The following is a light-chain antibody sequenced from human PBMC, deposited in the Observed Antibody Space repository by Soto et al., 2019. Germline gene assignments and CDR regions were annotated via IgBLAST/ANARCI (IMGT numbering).Light chain of an antibody. J-gene: IGKJ1*01. CDR1: QGISSY. Sequence: VIWMTKSPSLLSASTGDRVTIIWLMSQGISSYLAWYQQKPGKAPELLIYAASTLQSGVPSRFSGSGSGTEFTLTISSLQPDDSATYYCQHYSLYSPWTCGQGTKGDIK. V-gene: IGKV1D-8*01. CDR2: AAS. CDR3: QHYSLYSPWT.